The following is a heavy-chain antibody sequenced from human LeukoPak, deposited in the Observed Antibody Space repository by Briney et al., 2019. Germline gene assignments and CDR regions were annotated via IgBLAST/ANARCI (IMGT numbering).Heavy chain of an antibody. D-gene: IGHD1-26*01. V-gene: IGHV3-7*03. CDR3: AKAKSSSAINDAFDI. CDR2: LDHRGSER. J-gene: IGHJ3*02. CDR1: GFRSSDFW. Sequence: GGSLRLSCELSGFRSSDFWMSWVRQAPGKGLEWVANLDHRGSERYYVDSVKGRFTISRDNAKNSMYLQMNSLRAEDTAVYYCAKAKSSSAINDAFDIWGQGTMVTVSS.